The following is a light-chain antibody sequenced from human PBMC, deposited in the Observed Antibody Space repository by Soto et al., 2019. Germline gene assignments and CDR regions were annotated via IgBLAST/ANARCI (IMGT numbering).Light chain of an antibody. V-gene: IGLV2-8*01. CDR1: ASNVGGYNY. CDR2: EFL. CDR3: SSYAGSNNVI. Sequence: QSALTQPPSASGSPGQSVTISCTGAASNVGGYNYVSWYQQHPGKPPKLIISEFLERASGVPDRFSASKSGNTASLTVSGLQAEDEADYYCSSYAGSNNVIFGGGTKLTVL. J-gene: IGLJ2*01.